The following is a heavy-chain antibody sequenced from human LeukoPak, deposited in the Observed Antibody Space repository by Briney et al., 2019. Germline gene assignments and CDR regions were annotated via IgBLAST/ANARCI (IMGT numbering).Heavy chain of an antibody. V-gene: IGHV3-23*01. Sequence: GGSLRLSCAASGFTFSSYAMGWVRQAPGKGLQWVSGISGSGGSTYYAGSVKGRFTISRDNAKNSLYLQMNSLRAEDTAVYYCARVRGSGWYSGWGQGTLVTVSS. CDR1: GFTFSSYA. D-gene: IGHD6-19*01. CDR2: ISGSGGST. CDR3: ARVRGSGWYSG. J-gene: IGHJ4*02.